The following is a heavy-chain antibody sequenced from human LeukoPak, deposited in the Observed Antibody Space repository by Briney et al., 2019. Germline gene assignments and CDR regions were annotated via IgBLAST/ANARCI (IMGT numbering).Heavy chain of an antibody. CDR2: INPSGGST. J-gene: IGHJ3*02. CDR1: GYTFTSYY. V-gene: IGHV1-46*01. D-gene: IGHD2-15*01. Sequence: ASVKVSCKASGYTFTSYYMHWVRQAPGQGPEWMGIINPSGGSTSYAQKFQGRVTMTRDTSTSTVYMELSSLRSEDTAVYYCAREPGYCSGGSCYSNAFDIWGQGTMVTVSS. CDR3: AREPGYCSGGSCYSNAFDI.